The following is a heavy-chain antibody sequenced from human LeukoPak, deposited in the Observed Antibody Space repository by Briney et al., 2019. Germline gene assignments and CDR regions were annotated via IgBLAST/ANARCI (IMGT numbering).Heavy chain of an antibody. Sequence: GESLKISCKRSGYSFTSYWIGWVRPMPGKGLEWMGIIYPGDSDTRYSPSFQGQVTISADKSISTAYLQWSSLKASDTAMYYCARSLGSHNYQPHCFDYWGQGTLVTVSS. CDR3: ARSLGSHNYQPHCFDY. CDR2: IYPGDSDT. D-gene: IGHD5-24*01. V-gene: IGHV5-51*01. CDR1: GYSFTSYW. J-gene: IGHJ4*02.